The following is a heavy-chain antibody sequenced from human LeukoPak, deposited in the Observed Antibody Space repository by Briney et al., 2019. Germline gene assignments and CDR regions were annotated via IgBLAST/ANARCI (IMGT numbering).Heavy chain of an antibody. CDR2: ISSSSSTI. CDR3: ARAQYYYYMDV. Sequence: GSLRLSCAASGFTFSSYSMNWVRQAPGKGLEWVSYISSSSSTIYYADSVKGRFTISRDNAKNSLYLQMNSLRAEDTAVYYCARAQYYYYMDVWGKGTTVTVSS. V-gene: IGHV3-48*01. J-gene: IGHJ6*03. CDR1: GFTFSSYS.